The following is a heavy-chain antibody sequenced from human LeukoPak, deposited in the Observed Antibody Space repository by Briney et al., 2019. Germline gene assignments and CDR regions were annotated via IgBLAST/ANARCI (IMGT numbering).Heavy chain of an antibody. V-gene: IGHV1-69*04. CDR1: GGTFSSYA. CDR3: ARDWWQQLYAGTLYYYYYGMDV. D-gene: IGHD6-13*01. CDR2: IIPILGLA. Sequence: GASVKVSCKASGGTFSSYAISWVRQAPGQGLEWMGRIIPILGLANYAQKFQGRVTITADKSTSTAYMELSSLRSEDTAVYYCARDWWQQLYAGTLYYYYYGMDVWGQGTTVTVSS. J-gene: IGHJ6*02.